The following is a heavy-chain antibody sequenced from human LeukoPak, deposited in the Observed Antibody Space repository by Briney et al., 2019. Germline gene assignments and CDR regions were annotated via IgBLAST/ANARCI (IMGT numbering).Heavy chain of an antibody. J-gene: IGHJ5*02. V-gene: IGHV1-2*02. D-gene: IGHD2-2*01. Sequence: ASLKVSCKASGYTFTVYYMHCVRQAPGQGLGWMGWINPNSGGTNYAQKFQGRVTMTRDTSISTAYMELSRLRSDDTAVYYCARDKPCSSTSCGYNWFDPWGQGTLVTVSS. CDR2: INPNSGGT. CDR1: GYTFTVYY. CDR3: ARDKPCSSTSCGYNWFDP.